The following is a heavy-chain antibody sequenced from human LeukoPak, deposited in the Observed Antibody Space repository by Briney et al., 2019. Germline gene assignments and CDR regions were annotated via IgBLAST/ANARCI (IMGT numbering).Heavy chain of an antibody. CDR1: GGSFSGYF. CDR2: INHSGST. V-gene: IGHV4-34*01. Sequence: KPSETLSLTCAVYGGSFSGYFWSWIRQPSGKGLEWIGEINHSGSTNYNPSLKSRVTISVDTSKNQFSLKLSSVTAADTAVYSCARGLTTVTTFNWFDPWGQGTLVAVSS. D-gene: IGHD4-17*01. CDR3: ARGLTTVTTFNWFDP. J-gene: IGHJ5*02.